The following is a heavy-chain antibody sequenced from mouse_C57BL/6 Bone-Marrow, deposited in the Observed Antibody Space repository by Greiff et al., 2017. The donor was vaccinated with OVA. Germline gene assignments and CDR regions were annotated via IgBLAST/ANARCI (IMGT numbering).Heavy chain of an antibody. J-gene: IGHJ2*01. CDR1: GYTFTSYW. CDR3: ARVTTVVAPYYFDY. Sequence: QVQLQQPGAELVKPGASVKMSCKASGYTFTSYWITWVKQRPGQGLEWIGDIYPGSGSTNYNEKFQSKATLTVATSSSTAYMQLRSLTSEDSAVYYCARVTTVVAPYYFDYWGQGTTLTGSS. V-gene: IGHV1-55*01. D-gene: IGHD1-1*01. CDR2: IYPGSGST.